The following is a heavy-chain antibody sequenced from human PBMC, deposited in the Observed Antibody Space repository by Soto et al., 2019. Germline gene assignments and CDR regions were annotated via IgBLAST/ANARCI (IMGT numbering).Heavy chain of an antibody. CDR3: ASEAAAGTYCFDY. CDR1: GGSVSSGSYY. D-gene: IGHD6-13*01. Sequence: SETLSLTCTFCGGSVSSGSYYWGWIRQPPGKGLEWVGYIYYSGSTNYNPSLKSRVTISVDTSKNQFSLTLSSVTAADTAVYYCASEAAAGTYCFDYWGQGTLVTVSS. J-gene: IGHJ4*02. V-gene: IGHV4-61*01. CDR2: IYYSGST.